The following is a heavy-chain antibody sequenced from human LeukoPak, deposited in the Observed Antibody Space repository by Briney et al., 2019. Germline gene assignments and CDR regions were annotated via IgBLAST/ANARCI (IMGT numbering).Heavy chain of an antibody. D-gene: IGHD1-1*01. CDR3: ARVGVQLYYYYYYMDV. J-gene: IGHJ6*03. CDR2: INAGNGNT. V-gene: IGHV1-3*03. CDR1: GYTFTSYA. Sequence: ASVKVTCKASGYTFTSYAMHWVRQAPGQRLEWMGWINAGNGNTKYSQEFQGRVTITADKSTSTAYMELSSLRSEDTAVYYCARVGVQLYYYYYYMDVWGKGTTVTVSS.